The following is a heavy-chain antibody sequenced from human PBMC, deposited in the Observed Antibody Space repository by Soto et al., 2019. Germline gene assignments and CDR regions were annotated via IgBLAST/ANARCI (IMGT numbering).Heavy chain of an antibody. Sequence: QVQLVESGGGVVQPGRSLRLSCAASGFTFSNYAMHWVRQAPGKGLEWVAVISYDGRSKYYADSVKGRFTISRDNSKNTLYLQMNGLGAEDTAVYYCARDVNYGDYFSYAFDIWGQGTMVTVSS. D-gene: IGHD4-17*01. CDR2: ISYDGRSK. CDR1: GFTFSNYA. CDR3: ARDVNYGDYFSYAFDI. V-gene: IGHV3-30*04. J-gene: IGHJ3*02.